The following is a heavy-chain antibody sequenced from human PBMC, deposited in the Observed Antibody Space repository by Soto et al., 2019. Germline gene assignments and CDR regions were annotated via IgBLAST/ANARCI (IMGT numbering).Heavy chain of an antibody. J-gene: IGHJ4*02. Sequence: PGESLKISCKGSESSFTKYWIGWVRQMPGKGLEWMGIIYVGDSDTRYSPSFQGQVTISADKSITTAYLQWSSLKAPDTAIYYCPRLLNIFEFDYWGQGTLVTVSS. CDR1: ESSFTKYW. CDR2: IYVGDSDT. V-gene: IGHV5-51*01. CDR3: PRLLNIFEFDY. D-gene: IGHD3-9*01.